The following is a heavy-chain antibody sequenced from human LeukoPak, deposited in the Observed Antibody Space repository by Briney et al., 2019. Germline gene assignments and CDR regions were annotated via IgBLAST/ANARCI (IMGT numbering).Heavy chain of an antibody. Sequence: SVTVSCKASGGTFSSYAISWVRQAPGQGLEWMGGIIPIFGTANYAQKFQGRVTITADESTSTAYMELSSLRSEDTAVYYCAREPYSYGSGTLDYWGQGTLVTVSS. CDR1: GGTFSSYA. D-gene: IGHD3-10*01. CDR3: AREPYSYGSGTLDY. V-gene: IGHV1-69*13. J-gene: IGHJ4*02. CDR2: IIPIFGTA.